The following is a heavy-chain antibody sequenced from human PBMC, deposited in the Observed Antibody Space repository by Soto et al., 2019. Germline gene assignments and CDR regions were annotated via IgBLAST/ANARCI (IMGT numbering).Heavy chain of an antibody. J-gene: IGHJ5*02. CDR3: ARAQASSLYNWNDALFDWFDP. D-gene: IGHD1-1*01. CDR1: GYTFTGYY. V-gene: IGHV1-2*04. CDR2: INPNSGGT. Sequence: ASVKVSCKASGYTFTGYYMHWVRQAPGQGLEWMGWINPNSGGTNYAQKFQGWVTMTRDTSISTAYMELSRLRSDDTAVYYCARAQASSLYNWNDALFDWFDPWGQGTLVTVSS.